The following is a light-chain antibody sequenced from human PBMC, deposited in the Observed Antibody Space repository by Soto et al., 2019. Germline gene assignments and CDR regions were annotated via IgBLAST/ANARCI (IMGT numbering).Light chain of an antibody. J-gene: IGKJ5*01. V-gene: IGKV1-39*01. CDR3: QQSSTIPLT. Sequence: DIQMTQSPSSLSASVGDRIIITCRASQNINTYLNWYQQKPGKAPNLLIYVASSLQSGVPPRFSGSGSGTDFTLTISSPQPEDFATYYCQQSSTIPLTFGQGTRLEIK. CDR1: QNINTY. CDR2: VAS.